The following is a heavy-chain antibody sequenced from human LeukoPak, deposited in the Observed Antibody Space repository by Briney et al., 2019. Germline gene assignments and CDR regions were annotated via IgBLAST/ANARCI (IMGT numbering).Heavy chain of an antibody. CDR3: ARAPGYRSFLDY. D-gene: IGHD6-13*01. CDR2: ISSSSTYI. V-gene: IGHV3-21*01. CDR1: GFTFSSYS. J-gene: IGHJ4*02. Sequence: KPGGSQRLSCAASGFTFSSYSMNWVRQAPGKGLEWVSSISSSSTYIYYADSVKGRFTISRDNAKNSLYLQMNSLRAEDTAVYYCARAPGYRSFLDYWGQGTLVIVSS.